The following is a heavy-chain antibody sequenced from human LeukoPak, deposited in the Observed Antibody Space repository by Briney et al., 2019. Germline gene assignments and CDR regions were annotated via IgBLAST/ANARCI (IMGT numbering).Heavy chain of an antibody. CDR2: ISSSGSTI. V-gene: IGHV3-48*03. D-gene: IGHD3-22*01. CDR3: ARDHDSSGYYYGIDY. CDR1: GFTFSSYE. J-gene: IGHJ4*02. Sequence: GGSLRLSCAVSGFTFSSYEMNWVRQAPGKGLEWVSYISSSGSTIYYADSVKGRFTISRDNAKNSLYLQMNSLRAEDTAVYYCARDHDSSGYYYGIDYWGQGTLVTVSS.